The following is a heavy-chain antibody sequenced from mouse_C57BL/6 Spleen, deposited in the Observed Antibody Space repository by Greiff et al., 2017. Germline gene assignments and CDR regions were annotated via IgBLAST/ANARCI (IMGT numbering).Heavy chain of an antibody. Sequence: EVKLQQSGPELVKPGASVKISCKASGYTFTDYYMNWVKQSHGKSLEWIGDINPNNGGTSYNQKFKGKATLTVDKSSSTAYMELRSLTSEDSAVYYCAIYYDYDDGAMDYWGQGTSVTVSS. CDR1: GYTFTDYY. CDR2: INPNNGGT. V-gene: IGHV1-26*01. CDR3: AIYYDYDDGAMDY. D-gene: IGHD2-4*01. J-gene: IGHJ4*01.